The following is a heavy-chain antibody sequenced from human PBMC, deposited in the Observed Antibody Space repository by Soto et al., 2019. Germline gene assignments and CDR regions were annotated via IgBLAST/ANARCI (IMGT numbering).Heavy chain of an antibody. J-gene: IGHJ4*02. CDR2: ISWNSGSI. D-gene: IGHD1-26*01. Sequence: EVQLVESGGGLVQPGRSLRLSCAASGFTFDDYAMHWVRQAPGKGLEWVSGISWNSGSIGYADSVKGRFTISRDNAKNSLYLQMTSLRAETTALYYGAKDIVVGSNGYFDYWGQGTLLTFSS. V-gene: IGHV3-9*01. CDR3: AKDIVVGSNGYFDY. CDR1: GFTFDDYA.